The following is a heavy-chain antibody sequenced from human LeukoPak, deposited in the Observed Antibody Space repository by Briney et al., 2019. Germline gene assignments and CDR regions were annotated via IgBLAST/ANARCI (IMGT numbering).Heavy chain of an antibody. V-gene: IGHV3-7*04. D-gene: IGHD1-1*01. Sequence: GGSLRLSCAGSGFTFSDYWMTWVRQAPGKGLQWVASVKEDGSEKYYVDSVKGRFTISGDNAKNSLYLQMDSLRAEDTAVYYCAGGPTGYCDSWGQGTLVTVSS. CDR1: GFTFSDYW. CDR3: AGGPTGYCDS. J-gene: IGHJ4*02. CDR2: VKEDGSEK.